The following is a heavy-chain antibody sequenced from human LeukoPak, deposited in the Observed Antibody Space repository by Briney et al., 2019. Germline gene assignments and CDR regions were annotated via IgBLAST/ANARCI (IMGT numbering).Heavy chain of an antibody. D-gene: IGHD7-27*01. CDR2: IYHTGST. V-gene: IGHV4-39*07. J-gene: IGHJ4*02. CDR1: GGSISSSSYY. CDR3: ASRKLGNDY. Sequence: PSETLSLTCTVSGGSISSSSYYWGWIRQPPGKGLEWIGSIYHTGSTSYSPSLKSRVTISADTSQNQFSLKLSSVTAADTAVYYCASRKLGNDYWGQGTLVTVSS.